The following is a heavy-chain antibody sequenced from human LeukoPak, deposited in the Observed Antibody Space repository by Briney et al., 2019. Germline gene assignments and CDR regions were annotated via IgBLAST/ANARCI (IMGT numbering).Heavy chain of an antibody. D-gene: IGHD3-22*01. Sequence: GASVKVSCKASGYTFTSYYRHWVRQAPGQGLEWMGIINPSGGSTSYAQKFQGRVTMTRDTSTSTVCMELSSLRSEDTAVYYCARDNQPGYYDSSDFNWFDPWGQGTLVTVSS. CDR1: GYTFTSYY. V-gene: IGHV1-46*01. CDR3: ARDNQPGYYDSSDFNWFDP. J-gene: IGHJ5*02. CDR2: INPSGGST.